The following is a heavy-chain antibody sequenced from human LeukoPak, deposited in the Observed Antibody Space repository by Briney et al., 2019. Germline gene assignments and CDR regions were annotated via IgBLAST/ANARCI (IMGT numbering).Heavy chain of an antibody. Sequence: SETLSLTCTVSGGSISSSSYYWGWIRQPPGKGLEWIGSIYYSGNTYYNPSLKSRVTTSVDTSKNQFSLKLSSVTAADTAVYYCARLTPIRARGVTHYFDYWGQGILVSVSS. V-gene: IGHV4-39*01. CDR3: ARLTPIRARGVTHYFDY. CDR1: GGSISSSSYY. CDR2: IYYSGNT. D-gene: IGHD3-10*01. J-gene: IGHJ4*02.